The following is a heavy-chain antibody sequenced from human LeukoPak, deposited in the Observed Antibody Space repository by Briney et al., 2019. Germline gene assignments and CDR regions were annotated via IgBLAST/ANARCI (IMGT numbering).Heavy chain of an antibody. CDR1: GGTFSSYA. Sequence: ASVKVSCKASGGTFSSYAISWVRQAPGQGLEWMGRIIPILGIANYAQKFQGRVTITADKSTSTAYMELSSLRSEDTAVYYCARGFRGGRIDYWGQGTLVTVSS. CDR3: ARGFRGGRIDY. CDR2: IIPILGIA. D-gene: IGHD2-15*01. J-gene: IGHJ4*02. V-gene: IGHV1-69*04.